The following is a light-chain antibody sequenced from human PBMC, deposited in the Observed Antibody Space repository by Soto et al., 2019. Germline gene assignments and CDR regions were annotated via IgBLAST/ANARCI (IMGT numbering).Light chain of an antibody. V-gene: IGKV3-20*01. Sequence: EIVLTQSPATVSVSPGESATLSCRASQSVRNYLAWYQQKPGQAPRLLIFDASNRATGIPSRFSGSGSGTYFTLTISRLEPEDFAVYYCQHYGGSPLYTFGQGTKLEIK. CDR1: QSVRNY. CDR3: QHYGGSPLYT. CDR2: DAS. J-gene: IGKJ2*01.